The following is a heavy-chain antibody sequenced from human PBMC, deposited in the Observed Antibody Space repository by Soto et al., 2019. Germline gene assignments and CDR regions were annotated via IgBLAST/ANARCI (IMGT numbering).Heavy chain of an antibody. CDR3: ATPGADSSGRYVILYYFDY. D-gene: IGHD6-25*01. Sequence: ASVKVSCKASDYTFTSYGISWVRQAPGQGPEWMGWISGFNGNTNYAQKFQGRVTMTTDTSTSTAYMELRSLTSDDTAVYYCATPGADSSGRYVILYYFDYWGQGTLVTVS. CDR1: DYTFTSYG. J-gene: IGHJ4*02. CDR2: ISGFNGNT. V-gene: IGHV1-18*04.